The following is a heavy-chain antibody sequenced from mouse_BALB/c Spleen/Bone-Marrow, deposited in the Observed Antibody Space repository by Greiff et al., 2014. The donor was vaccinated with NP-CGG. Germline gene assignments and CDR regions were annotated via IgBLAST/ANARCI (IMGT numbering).Heavy chain of an antibody. V-gene: IGHV1-55*01. CDR3: ARDGNWPFAY. Sequence: QVQLQQSGAELVKPGTSVRLSCKASGYNFTSYWINWVKLRPGQGLEWIGDIYPGSGGNHKNEKFKTKATLTVDTSSSTAYMQLTSLASEDSALYYWARDGNWPFAYWGQGTLVTVSA. D-gene: IGHD4-1*01. CDR2: IYPGSGGN. J-gene: IGHJ3*01. CDR1: GYNFTSYW.